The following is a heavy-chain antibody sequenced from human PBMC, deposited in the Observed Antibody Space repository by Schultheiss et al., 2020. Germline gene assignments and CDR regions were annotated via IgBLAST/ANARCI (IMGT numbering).Heavy chain of an antibody. CDR3: ARQTRGEWYFDL. CDR1: GFSVSSNH. V-gene: IGHV3-53*01. Sequence: GGSLRLSCAASGFSVSSNHMSWVRQAPGKGLEWVSIIYSGGNIYYADSVKGRFAISRDNSKNTLYLQMHSLRAEDTAVYYCARQTRGEWYFDLWGRGTLVTVSS. D-gene: IGHD3-10*01. CDR2: IYSGGNI. J-gene: IGHJ2*01.